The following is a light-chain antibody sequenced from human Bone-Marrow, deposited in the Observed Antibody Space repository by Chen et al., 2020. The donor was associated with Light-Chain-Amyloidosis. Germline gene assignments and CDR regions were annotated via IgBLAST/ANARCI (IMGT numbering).Light chain of an antibody. Sequence: SYLLTQPSSVSVAPGQTATLAWGGNNIGSTSVHWYQPTPGQAPLLVVYDDSDRPSGIPERLSGSNSGNTATLTISRVEAGDEADYYCQVWDRSSDRPVFGGGTKLTVL. CDR3: QVWDRSSDRPV. CDR2: DDS. CDR1: NIGSTS. V-gene: IGLV3-21*02. J-gene: IGLJ3*02.